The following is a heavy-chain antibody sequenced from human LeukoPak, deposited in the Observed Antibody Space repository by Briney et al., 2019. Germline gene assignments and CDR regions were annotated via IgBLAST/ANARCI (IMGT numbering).Heavy chain of an antibody. CDR1: GFTVSSNH. CDR2: IYSGGST. J-gene: IGHJ4*02. CDR3: ARSYYYDTSGHYDY. D-gene: IGHD3-22*01. V-gene: IGHV3-53*01. Sequence: PGGSLRLSCAASGFTVSSNHMSWVRLAPGKGLEWVSVIYSGGSTYYADSVKGRLTISRDNSRNTLYFQMNSLRAEDTAVYFCARSYYYDTSGHYDYWGQGTLVTVSS.